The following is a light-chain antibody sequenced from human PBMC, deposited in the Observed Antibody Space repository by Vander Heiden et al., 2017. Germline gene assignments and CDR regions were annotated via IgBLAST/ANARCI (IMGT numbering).Light chain of an antibody. CDR3: QQYYSTPLT. V-gene: IGKV4-1*01. J-gene: IGKJ4*01. CDR1: QSVLYSSNNKNY. CDR2: WAS. Sequence: QSPDSLAVSLGERATINCKSSQSVLYSSNNKNYLAWYQQKPGQPPKLLIYWASTRESGVPDRFSGSGSGTDFTLTISSLQAEDVAVFYCQQYYSTPLTFGGGTKVEIK.